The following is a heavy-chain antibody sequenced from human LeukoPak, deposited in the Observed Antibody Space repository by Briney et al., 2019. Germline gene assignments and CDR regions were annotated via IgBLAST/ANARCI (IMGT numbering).Heavy chain of an antibody. Sequence: SETLSLTCTTSGDSINGHFWSWIRQPPGKRLEWIGDIHYKGSTNYNLSLKSRVTISVDTSKNHLSLNLTSVLAADTAIYYCARRDTGWNYCDYWGQGILVTVSS. CDR2: IHYKGST. CDR3: ARRDTGWNYCDY. D-gene: IGHD6-19*01. J-gene: IGHJ4*02. CDR1: GDSINGHF. V-gene: IGHV4-59*08.